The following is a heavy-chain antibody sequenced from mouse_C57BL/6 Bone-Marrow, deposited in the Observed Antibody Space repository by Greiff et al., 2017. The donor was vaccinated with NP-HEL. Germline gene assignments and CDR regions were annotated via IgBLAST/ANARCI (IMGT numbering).Heavy chain of an antibody. CDR2: INPNNGGT. Sequence: EVQLQQSGPELVKPGASVKISCKASGYTFTDYYMNWVKQSHGKSLEWIGDINPNNGGTSYNQKFKGKATLTVDKSSRTAYMELGSQTTEEAAVDYGARTGYYGYDRAMDYWGQGTSVTVST. J-gene: IGHJ4*01. D-gene: IGHD2-2*01. CDR3: ARTGYYGYDRAMDY. V-gene: IGHV1-26*01. CDR1: GYTFTDYY.